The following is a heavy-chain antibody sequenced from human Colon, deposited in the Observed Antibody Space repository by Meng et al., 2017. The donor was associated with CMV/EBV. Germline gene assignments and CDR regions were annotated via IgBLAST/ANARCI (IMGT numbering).Heavy chain of an antibody. CDR1: GFTFSNYW. V-gene: IGHV3-7*01. CDR2: IKEDGSEK. Sequence: GGSLRLSCAAPGFTFSNYWMTWLRQAPGRGLELVAHIKEDGSEKYFVGSVKGRFTISRDNAKNSLYLQMNSLRAEDTAVYYCARDPFIKAFDIWGQGTMVTVSS. CDR3: ARDPFIKAFDI. J-gene: IGHJ3*02.